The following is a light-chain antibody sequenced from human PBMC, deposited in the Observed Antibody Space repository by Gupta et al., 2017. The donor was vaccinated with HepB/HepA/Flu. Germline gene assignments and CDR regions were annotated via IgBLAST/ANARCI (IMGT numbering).Light chain of an antibody. Sequence: SSVLTQSPSVSVAPGPTAGLTGGGNNIGSKGVHWYQQKPGQAPVLIVYDDSDRRSGIPERFSGSNYGTTATLTISRVEAGDEADYYCQGWDRSSDNYVFGAGTKVTVL. CDR1: NIGSKG. J-gene: IGLJ1*01. V-gene: IGLV3-21*02. CDR2: DDS. CDR3: QGWDRSSDNYV.